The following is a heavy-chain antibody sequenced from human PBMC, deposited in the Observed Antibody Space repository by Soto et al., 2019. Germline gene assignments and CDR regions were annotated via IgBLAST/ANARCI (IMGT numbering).Heavy chain of an antibody. V-gene: IGHV4-4*07. CDR1: GASISSYF. CDR2: ISTSGTT. Sequence: QVQLQESGPGLVEPSETLSLTCTVSGASISSYFWTWIRQPAGKGLDWIGRISTSGTTNYHTSLKSRVTMSVDTSKNHFSLNLSSVTAADTAVYYCAREAGPDRWFDPWGQGTLVTVSS. CDR3: AREAGPDRWFDP. D-gene: IGHD6-19*01. J-gene: IGHJ5*02.